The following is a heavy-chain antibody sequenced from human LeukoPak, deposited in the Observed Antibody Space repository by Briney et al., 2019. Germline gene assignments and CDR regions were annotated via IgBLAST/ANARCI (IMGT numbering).Heavy chain of an antibody. J-gene: IGHJ3*01. D-gene: IGHD1-14*01. V-gene: IGHV3-74*01. CDR1: GFTLTNNW. Sequence: GGSLRVSCTASGFTLTNNWIHWGRQGPGKGLEWVSRVNTYVTKTHYAHSVRGGVTISTDNATNTRYLQMYRLRAAESALYYCAREFSPEDAFDLWGQGTRVTVSS. CDR3: AREFSPEDAFDL. CDR2: VNTYVTKT.